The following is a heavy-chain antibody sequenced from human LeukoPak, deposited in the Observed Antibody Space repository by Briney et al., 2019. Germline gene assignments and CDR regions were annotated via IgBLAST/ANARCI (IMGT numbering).Heavy chain of an antibody. J-gene: IGHJ4*02. Sequence: KAGGSLRLSCAASGFTFSSYSMNWVRQAPGKGLEWVSSISSSSSYIYYADSVKGRFTISRDNAKNSLYLQMNSLRAEDTAVYYCARAPTGTTSNWGQGTLVTVSS. CDR2: ISSSSSYI. V-gene: IGHV3-21*01. CDR1: GFTFSSYS. D-gene: IGHD1-1*01. CDR3: ARAPTGTTSN.